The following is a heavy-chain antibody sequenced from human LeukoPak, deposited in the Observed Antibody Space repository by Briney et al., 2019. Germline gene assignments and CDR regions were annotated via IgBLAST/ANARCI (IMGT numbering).Heavy chain of an antibody. D-gene: IGHD3-10*01. J-gene: IGHJ4*02. Sequence: PGGSLRLSCAASGFTFSSYAMSWVRQAPGKGLEWVSAISGSGGSTYYADSVRGRFTISRDNSKNALYLQMNSLRAEDTAVYYCARGRRVVLLWFGDYWGQGTLVTVSS. CDR3: ARGRRVVLLWFGDY. CDR1: GFTFSSYA. CDR2: ISGSGGST. V-gene: IGHV3-23*01.